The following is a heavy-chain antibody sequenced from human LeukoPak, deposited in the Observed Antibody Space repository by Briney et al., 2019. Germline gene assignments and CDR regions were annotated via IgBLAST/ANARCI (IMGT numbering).Heavy chain of an antibody. V-gene: IGHV3-74*01. CDR1: GFTFSSYW. D-gene: IGHD3-22*01. Sequence: GSLRLSCAASGFTFSSYWMHWVRQAPGKGLVCVSRINSDGCSTTYADSVKGRFTISRDNAKNTLYLQMTGLRVEDTAVYYCARDSRGPDYWGQRSLVTVSS. CDR3: ARDSRGPDY. CDR2: INSDGCST. J-gene: IGHJ4*02.